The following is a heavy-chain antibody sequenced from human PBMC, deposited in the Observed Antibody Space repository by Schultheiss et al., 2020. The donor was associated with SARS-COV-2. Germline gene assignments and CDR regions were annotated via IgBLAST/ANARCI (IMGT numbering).Heavy chain of an antibody. CDR1: GGSISSGDYY. Sequence: SETLSLTCTVSGGSISSGDYYWSWIRQPPGKGLEWIGEINHSGSTNYNPSLKSRVTITVDTSKNQFSLKLSSVTAADTALYYCARADSYYPFFDYWGQGTLITVSS. V-gene: IGHV4-61*08. D-gene: IGHD3-22*01. CDR3: ARADSYYPFFDY. CDR2: INHSGST. J-gene: IGHJ4*02.